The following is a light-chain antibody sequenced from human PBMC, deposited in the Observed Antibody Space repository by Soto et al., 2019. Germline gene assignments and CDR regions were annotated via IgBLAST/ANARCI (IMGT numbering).Light chain of an antibody. V-gene: IGKV1-39*01. CDR2: VAS. Sequence: DIQMTQSPSSLSASVGDAVTITCRARQTINSYLNWYQQRPGKAPKLLICVASTLQSGVPLRFSGSGFGTDFTITITSVQPEDFATYYCQQSYGSPYTVGQGTKLAIK. J-gene: IGKJ2*01. CDR3: QQSYGSPYT. CDR1: QTINSY.